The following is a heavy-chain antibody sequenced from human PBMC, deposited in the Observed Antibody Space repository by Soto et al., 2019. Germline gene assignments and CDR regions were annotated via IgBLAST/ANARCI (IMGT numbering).Heavy chain of an antibody. Sequence: QVQVQESGPGLVKPSETLSLMCTVSGVSITSSSYSWAWLRQSPGKGLEWIGSFSYTGNTYYNPSRKSRVTIFVDAFKSQFALKMNSVTASDTAVYYCAGQKHAVNGYVGDYWGQGTLVTVSS. D-gene: IGHD2-8*01. CDR1: GVSITSSSYS. CDR3: AGQKHAVNGYVGDY. J-gene: IGHJ4*02. V-gene: IGHV4-39*01. CDR2: FSYTGNT.